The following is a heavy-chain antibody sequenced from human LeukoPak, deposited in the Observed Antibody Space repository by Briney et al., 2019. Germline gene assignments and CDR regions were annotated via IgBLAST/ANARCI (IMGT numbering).Heavy chain of an antibody. D-gene: IGHD1-26*01. J-gene: IGHJ5*02. CDR3: TKSGT. V-gene: IGHV1-2*06. Sequence: ASVKVSCKASGYTFTDYYMHWVRQAPGQGLEWMGRINPHSGGTNYAQNFQGRVTMTRDTNITTAYMELRRLTSGDSAMYYCTKSGTWGQGTLVTVSS. CDR2: INPHSGGT. CDR1: GYTFTDYY.